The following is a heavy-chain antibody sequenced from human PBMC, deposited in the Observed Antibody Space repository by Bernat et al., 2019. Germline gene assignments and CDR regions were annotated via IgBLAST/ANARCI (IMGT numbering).Heavy chain of an antibody. J-gene: IGHJ4*02. D-gene: IGHD3-10*01. Sequence: EVQLVESGGGLVQPGGSPRLSCAASGFTFSSYEMNWVRQAPGKGLEWVSYISSSGSTMYYADSVKGRFTISRDNAKNSLYLQMNSLRAEDTAVYYCARGITYYYGSGSTYWGQGTLVTVSS. CDR2: ISSSGSTM. CDR1: GFTFSSYE. CDR3: ARGITYYYGSGSTY. V-gene: IGHV3-48*03.